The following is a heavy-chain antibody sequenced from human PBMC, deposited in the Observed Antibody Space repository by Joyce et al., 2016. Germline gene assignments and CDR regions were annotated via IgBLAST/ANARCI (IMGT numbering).Heavy chain of an antibody. D-gene: IGHD3-16*01. CDR3: ARDRVQWSFGAVSNHFYMDV. J-gene: IGHJ6*03. CDR2: IGSSESPI. CDR1: GFASFKDYY. V-gene: IGHV3-11*04. Sequence: QVQLVESGGGVAKPGGSLRLPCVASGFASFKDYYMSWIRQAPGKGLEWVACIGSSESPIYYADSVKGRVTVARDNSKTSLFLHMYNLRVEDSAVYYCARDRVQWSFGAVSNHFYMDVWGKGTAVAVAS.